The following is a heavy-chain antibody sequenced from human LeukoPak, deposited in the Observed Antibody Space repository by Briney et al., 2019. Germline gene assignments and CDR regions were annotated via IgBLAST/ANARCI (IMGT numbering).Heavy chain of an antibody. CDR3: ARARIAVAATRGYFDY. CDR2: IIPILGIA. Sequence: SSVKVSCKASGGTFSSYAISWVRQAPGQGLEWMGRIIPILGIANYAQKFQGRVTITADESTSTAYMELSSLRSEDTAVYYCARARIAVAATRGYFDYWGQGTLVTVSS. CDR1: GGTFSSYA. V-gene: IGHV1-69*04. J-gene: IGHJ4*02. D-gene: IGHD6-19*01.